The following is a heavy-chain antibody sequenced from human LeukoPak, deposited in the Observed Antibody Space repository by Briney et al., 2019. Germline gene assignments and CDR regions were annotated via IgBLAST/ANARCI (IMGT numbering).Heavy chain of an antibody. D-gene: IGHD3-22*01. CDR3: ARLVDYYDSRGYFDY. Sequence: SQTLSLTCTVSGGSISSSGYYWGWVRQPPGKGLEWLGIIYFSGTTYYNPSLKSRVTISVDTSKNQFSLKLNSVTAADTAVYYCARLVDYYDSRGYFDYWGQGALVTVSS. CDR1: GGSISSSGYY. V-gene: IGHV4-39*01. CDR2: IYFSGTT. J-gene: IGHJ4*02.